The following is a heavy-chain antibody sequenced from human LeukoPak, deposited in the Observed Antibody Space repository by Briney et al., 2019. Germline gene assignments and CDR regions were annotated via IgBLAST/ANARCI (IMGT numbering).Heavy chain of an antibody. V-gene: IGHV3-11*04. D-gene: IGHD1-7*01. CDR2: ISSSAGTT. Sequence: GGSLRLSCAASGFTFSDSFMSWIRQAPGKGLEWLSYISSSAGTTYYADSVKGRFTISRDNAKNSLYLQMNSLRAEDTAVYYCARGGTGTTAYYGMDVWGQGTTVTVSS. CDR3: ARGGTGTTAYYGMDV. CDR1: GFTFSDSF. J-gene: IGHJ6*02.